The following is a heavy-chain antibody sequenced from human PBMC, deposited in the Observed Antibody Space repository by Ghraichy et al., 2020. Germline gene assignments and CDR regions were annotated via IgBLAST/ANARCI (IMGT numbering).Heavy chain of an antibody. CDR2: IYPGDSDT. J-gene: IGHJ5*02. CDR3: ATSVAGILNWFDP. V-gene: IGHV5-51*01. Sequence: GESLNISCKGSGYSFTSYWIGWVRQMPGKGLEWMGIIYPGDSDTRYSPSFQGQVTISADKSISTAYLQWSSLKASDTAMYYCATSVAGILNWFDPWGQGTLVTVSS. D-gene: IGHD6-19*01. CDR1: GYSFTSYW.